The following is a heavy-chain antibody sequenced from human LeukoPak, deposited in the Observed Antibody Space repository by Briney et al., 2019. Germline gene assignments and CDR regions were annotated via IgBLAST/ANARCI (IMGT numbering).Heavy chain of an antibody. CDR3: ARPGDCSSTSCYYFGFDP. J-gene: IGHJ5*02. Sequence: ASVKLSCKASGYTFTGYYMHWVRQPPVPGLEWMGWINPNSSGTNYAQKFQGRVTMTRDTSISTAYMELSRLRSDDTAVYYCARPGDCSSTSCYYFGFDPWGQGTLVTVSS. CDR2: INPNSSGT. CDR1: GYTFTGYY. V-gene: IGHV1-2*02. D-gene: IGHD2-2*01.